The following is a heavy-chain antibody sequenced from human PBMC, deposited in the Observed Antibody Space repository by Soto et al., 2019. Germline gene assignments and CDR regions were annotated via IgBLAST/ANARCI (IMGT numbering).Heavy chain of an antibody. CDR1: GFTFSSYA. Sequence: GGSLRLSCAASGFTFSSYAMSWVRQAPGKGLEWVSAISGSGGSTYYADSVKGRFTISRDNSKNTLYLQMNSLRAEDTAVYYCAKDLGQQLVRGHFDYWGQGTLVTVSS. CDR2: ISGSGGST. V-gene: IGHV3-23*01. J-gene: IGHJ4*02. CDR3: AKDLGQQLVRGHFDY. D-gene: IGHD6-13*01.